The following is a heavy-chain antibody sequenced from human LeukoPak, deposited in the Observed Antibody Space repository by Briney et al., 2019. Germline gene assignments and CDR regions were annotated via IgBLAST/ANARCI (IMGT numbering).Heavy chain of an antibody. CDR2: IYYSGST. CDR3: ARAEVAGITIFGVVRYYFDY. CDR1: GGSISSSSYY. J-gene: IGHJ4*02. Sequence: PSETLSLTCTVSGGSISSSSYYWGWIRQPPGKGLEWIESIYYSGSTYYNPSLKSRVTISVDTSKNQFSLKLSSVTAADTAVYYCARAEVAGITIFGVVRYYFDYWGQGTLVTVSS. D-gene: IGHD3-3*01. V-gene: IGHV4-39*07.